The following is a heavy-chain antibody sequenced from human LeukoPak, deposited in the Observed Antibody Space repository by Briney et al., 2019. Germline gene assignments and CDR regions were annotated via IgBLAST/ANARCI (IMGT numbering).Heavy chain of an antibody. CDR2: IRSKANSYAT. CDR3: TRHYDILTGYQKTFYY. V-gene: IGHV3-73*01. CDR1: GFTFSGSA. Sequence: PGGTLRLSCAASGFTFSGSAMHWVRQASGKGLEWVGRIRSKANSYATAYAASVKGRFTISRDDSKNTAYLQMNSLKTEDTAVYYCTRHYDILTGYQKTFYYWAQGTLVTVSS. D-gene: IGHD3-9*01. J-gene: IGHJ4*02.